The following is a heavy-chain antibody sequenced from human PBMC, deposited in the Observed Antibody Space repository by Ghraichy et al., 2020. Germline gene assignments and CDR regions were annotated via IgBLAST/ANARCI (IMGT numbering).Heavy chain of an antibody. CDR3: ATQGRRGLLVVYANGDAFDI. Sequence: ASVKVSCRVSGYTLTELSMHWVRQAPGKGLEWMGGFDPEDGETIYAQKFQGRVTMTEDTSTDTAYMELSSLRSEDTAVYYCATQGRRGLLVVYANGDAFDIWGQGTMVTVSS. D-gene: IGHD2-8*02. V-gene: IGHV1-24*01. CDR2: FDPEDGET. J-gene: IGHJ3*02. CDR1: GYTLTELS.